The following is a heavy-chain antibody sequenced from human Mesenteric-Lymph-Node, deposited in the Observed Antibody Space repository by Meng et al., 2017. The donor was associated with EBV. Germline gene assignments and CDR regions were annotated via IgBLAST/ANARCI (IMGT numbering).Heavy chain of an antibody. Sequence: HPHVPGSGPGLVKLAETLSLTCSVSGGALSSSSYYWAWIRQPPGKGLEWIGTIYYSGNTFYNPSLESRITISVDTSTNQFSLNLRSVSAPDTAVYYCARLYDNYVDYWGRGSLVTVSS. CDR3: ARLYDNYVDY. D-gene: IGHD3-9*01. CDR2: IYYSGNT. V-gene: IGHV4-39*01. J-gene: IGHJ4*02. CDR1: GGALSSSSYY.